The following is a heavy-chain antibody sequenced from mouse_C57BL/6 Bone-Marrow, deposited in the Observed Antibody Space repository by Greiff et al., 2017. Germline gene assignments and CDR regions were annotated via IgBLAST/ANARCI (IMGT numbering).Heavy chain of an antibody. V-gene: IGHV5-16*01. Sequence: EVKLEESEGGLVQPGSSMKLSCTASGFTFSDYYMAWVRQVPEKGLEWVANINYDGSSTYYLDSLKSRFIISRDNAKNILYLQMSSLRSEDTATYYCARDHYYGSYWYFDVWGTGTTVTVSS. J-gene: IGHJ1*03. CDR3: ARDHYYGSYWYFDV. D-gene: IGHD1-1*01. CDR1: GFTFSDYY. CDR2: INYDGSST.